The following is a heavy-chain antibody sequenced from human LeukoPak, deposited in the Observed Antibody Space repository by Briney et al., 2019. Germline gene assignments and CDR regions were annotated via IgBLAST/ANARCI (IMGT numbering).Heavy chain of an antibody. CDR1: GGSISSSSYY. CDR3: ARDQQYYDYVWGG. CDR2: IYYSGST. V-gene: IGHV4-39*07. D-gene: IGHD3-16*01. J-gene: IGHJ4*02. Sequence: PSETLSLTCTVSGGSISSSSYYWGWIRQPPGEGLEWIGSIYYSGSTYYNPSLKSRVTISVDTSKNQFSLKLSSVTAADTAVYYCARDQQYYDYVWGGWGQGTLVTVSS.